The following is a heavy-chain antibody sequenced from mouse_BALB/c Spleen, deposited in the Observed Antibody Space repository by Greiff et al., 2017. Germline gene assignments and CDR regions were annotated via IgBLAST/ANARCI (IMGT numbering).Heavy chain of an antibody. CDR2: IDPETGGT. J-gene: IGHJ2*01. CDR3: TRDPTGGFDY. CDR1: GYTFTDYE. Sequence: VHLVESGAELVRPGASVTLSCKASGYTFTDYEMHWVKQTPVHGLEWIGAIDPETGGTAYNQKFKGKATLTADKSSSTAYMELRSLTSEDSAVYYCTRDPTGGFDYWGQGTTLTVSS. V-gene: IGHV1-15*01. D-gene: IGHD4-1*01.